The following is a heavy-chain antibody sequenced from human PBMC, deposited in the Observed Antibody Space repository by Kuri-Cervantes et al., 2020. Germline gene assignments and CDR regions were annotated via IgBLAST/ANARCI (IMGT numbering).Heavy chain of an antibody. CDR3: ARGRSIAARWAFDI. Sequence: ASVKVSCKTSGYTFNNYGLSWLRQAPGQGPEWMGWISGYNGDTNYAQKFQGRLTVTTDTSTSTAYMELRSLRYDDTAIYYCARGRSIAARWAFDIWGQGTMVTVSS. V-gene: IGHV1-18*01. J-gene: IGHJ3*02. CDR1: GYTFNNYG. CDR2: ISGYNGDT. D-gene: IGHD6-6*01.